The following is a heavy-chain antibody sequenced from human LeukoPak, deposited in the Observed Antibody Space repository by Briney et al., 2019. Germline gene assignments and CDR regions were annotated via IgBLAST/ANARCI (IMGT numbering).Heavy chain of an antibody. Sequence: SVKVSCKASGATFGTYGVTWVRQAPGQGLEWMGRIIPVLGKGTNAQKFQDRVTITADKSTGIVYMELNSLRSDDTAVYYCATTYYDVSGPYFDYWGQGALVTVSS. CDR1: GATFGTYG. CDR2: IIPVLGKG. V-gene: IGHV1-69*04. CDR3: ATTYYDVSGPYFDY. D-gene: IGHD3-22*01. J-gene: IGHJ4*02.